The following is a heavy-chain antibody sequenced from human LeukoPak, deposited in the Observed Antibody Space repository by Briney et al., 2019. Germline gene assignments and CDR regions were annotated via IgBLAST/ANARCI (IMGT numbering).Heavy chain of an antibody. V-gene: IGHV1-58*02. CDR3: ARDNSVRDEAWWFNP. D-gene: IGHD5-24*01. CDR1: GFTFTSSA. J-gene: IGHJ5*02. Sequence: ASVKVSCEASGFTFTSSAMQWVRQARGQRLEWIGWIVVGSGNTNCAQKFQGRVTLTRDMSTSTDYLGLSSLRSEDTAVYYCARDNSVRDEAWWFNPWGQGTLVTVSS. CDR2: IVVGSGNT.